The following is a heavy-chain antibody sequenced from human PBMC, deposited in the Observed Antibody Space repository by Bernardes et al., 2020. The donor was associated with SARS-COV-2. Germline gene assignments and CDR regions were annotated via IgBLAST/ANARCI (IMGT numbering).Heavy chain of an antibody. CDR2: ISPKSGAT. Sequence: ASVKVSCTASGYTFRDYYIHWLRQAPGQGLEWMGWISPKSGATNHAQKFQGRVTMTRDTSISTDYLELNRLRSDDTAVYYCARTFYYDRGGDSLFDLWGQGTPVTVSS. J-gene: IGHJ4*02. CDR3: ARTFYYDRGGDSLFDL. CDR1: GYTFRDYY. V-gene: IGHV1-2*02. D-gene: IGHD2-21*01.